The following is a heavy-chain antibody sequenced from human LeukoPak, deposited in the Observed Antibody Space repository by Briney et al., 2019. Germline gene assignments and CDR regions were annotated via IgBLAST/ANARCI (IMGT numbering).Heavy chain of an antibody. Sequence: PGGSLRLSCAASGFTFSSYSMNWVRQAPGKGLEWVSYISSSSSTIYYADSVKGRFTISRDNAKNSLYLQMNSLRAEDTAVYYCARDQESTRVDEFGSGYYAPPGYYYMDVWGKGTTVTVSS. CDR2: ISSSSSTI. V-gene: IGHV3-48*01. D-gene: IGHD3-3*01. CDR3: ARDQESTRVDEFGSGYYAPPGYYYMDV. J-gene: IGHJ6*03. CDR1: GFTFSSYS.